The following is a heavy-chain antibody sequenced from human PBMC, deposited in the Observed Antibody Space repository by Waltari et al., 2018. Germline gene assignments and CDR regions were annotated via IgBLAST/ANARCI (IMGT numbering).Heavy chain of an antibody. CDR3: ARDFRAAAQLY. D-gene: IGHD6-13*01. CDR1: GFTFRSYE. J-gene: IGHJ4*02. CDR2: ISSSGSTI. V-gene: IGHV3-48*03. Sequence: VQLVESGGGLVQPGGSLRRSCATSGFTFRSYEMNWVRQAPGKGLEWVSYISSSGSTIYYADSVKGRFTISRDNAKNSLYLQMNSLGAEDTAVYYCARDFRAAAQLYWGQGTLVTVSS.